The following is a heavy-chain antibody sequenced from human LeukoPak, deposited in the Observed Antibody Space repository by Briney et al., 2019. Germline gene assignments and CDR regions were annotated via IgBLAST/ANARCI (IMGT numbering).Heavy chain of an antibody. CDR3: ASPPRGNTKGAFDI. D-gene: IGHD1-1*01. J-gene: IGHJ3*02. Sequence: SVKVSCKASGGTFSSYAISWVRQAPGQGLEWMGGIIPIFGTANYAQKFQGRVTITADESTCTAYMELSSLRSEDTAVYYCASPPRGNTKGAFDIWGQGTMVTVSS. V-gene: IGHV1-69*01. CDR1: GGTFSSYA. CDR2: IIPIFGTA.